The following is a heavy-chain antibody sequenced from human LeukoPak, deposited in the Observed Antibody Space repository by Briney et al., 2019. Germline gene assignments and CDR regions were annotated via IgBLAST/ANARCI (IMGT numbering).Heavy chain of an antibody. Sequence: PGGSLRLSCAAPGFTFSSYAMSWVRQAPGKGLEWVSAISTGGDVTYYADSVKGRFTISRDNSRNTLFLQMNSLRAEDTAVYYCVSHPPVTGHFDSWGQGTLVTVSS. CDR3: VSHPPVTGHFDS. CDR2: ISTGGDVT. J-gene: IGHJ4*02. D-gene: IGHD6-19*01. CDR1: GFTFSSYA. V-gene: IGHV3-23*01.